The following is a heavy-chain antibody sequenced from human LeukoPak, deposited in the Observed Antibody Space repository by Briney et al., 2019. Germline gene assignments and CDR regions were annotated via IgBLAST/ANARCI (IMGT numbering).Heavy chain of an antibody. Sequence: QTGGSLRLSCAASGFTFSSYAMSWVRQAPGKGLEWVSAISGSGGSTYYADSVKGRFTISRDNSKNTLYLQMNSLRAEDTAVYYCAKDKGNYYGSGSYEGTPGFDYWGQGTLVTVSS. CDR1: GFTFSSYA. D-gene: IGHD3-10*01. CDR3: AKDKGNYYGSGSYEGTPGFDY. V-gene: IGHV3-23*01. CDR2: ISGSGGST. J-gene: IGHJ4*02.